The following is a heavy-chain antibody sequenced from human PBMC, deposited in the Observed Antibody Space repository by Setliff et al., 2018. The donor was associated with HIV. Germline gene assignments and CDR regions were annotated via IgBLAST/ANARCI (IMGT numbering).Heavy chain of an antibody. CDR2: IYHRGNT. V-gene: IGHV4-31*03. CDR3: ARVALAGMSARPFYFDY. D-gene: IGHD6-6*01. Sequence: SETLSLTCTVSGGTVNSGGHYWSWIRQHPGKGLEWIGFIYHRGNTHYNSSLKSRLTISVDTSKNQFSLKLNSVTAADTAVYFCARVALAGMSARPFYFDYWGQGALVTVS. CDR1: GGTVNSGGHY. J-gene: IGHJ4*02.